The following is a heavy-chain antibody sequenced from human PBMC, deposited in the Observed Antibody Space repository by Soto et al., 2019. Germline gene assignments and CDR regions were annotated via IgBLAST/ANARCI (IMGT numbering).Heavy chain of an antibody. D-gene: IGHD2-21*01. CDR2: INTDGSVA. J-gene: IGHJ4*02. Sequence: EVPLVESGGGLVQPGESLRLSCAASGLTFSSYWMHWVRQAPGKGLVWVSRINTDGSVAMYVDSVKGRFTISRDNAKNTLYLHMNSLRAEDTAVYYCVRDMQLWRLGSWGQGTLVTVSS. CDR1: GLTFSSYW. CDR3: VRDMQLWRLGS. V-gene: IGHV3-74*03.